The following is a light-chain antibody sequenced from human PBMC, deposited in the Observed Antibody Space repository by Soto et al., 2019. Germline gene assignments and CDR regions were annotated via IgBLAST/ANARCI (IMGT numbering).Light chain of an antibody. J-gene: IGLJ1*01. CDR2: YDD. CDR1: SSNIGNNA. V-gene: IGLV1-36*01. Sequence: QSVLTQPPSVSEAPRQRVTISCSGSSSNIGNNAVNWYQQLPGKAPKLLIYYDDLLPSGVSDRFSGSKSGTSASLAISGLQSEDEADYYCAAWDDCLNGYVFGTGTKVTVL. CDR3: AAWDDCLNGYV.